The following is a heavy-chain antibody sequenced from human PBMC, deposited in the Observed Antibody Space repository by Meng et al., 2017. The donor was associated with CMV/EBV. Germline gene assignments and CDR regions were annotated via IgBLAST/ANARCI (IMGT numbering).Heavy chain of an antibody. D-gene: IGHD5-12*01. Sequence: GGSLRLSCAASGFTFDDYTMHWVRQAPGKGLEWVSLISWDGGSTYYADSVKGRFTISRDNSKNSLYLQMNSLRTEDTALYYCAKDIGATIGRGAIDYWGQGTLVTVSS. CDR2: ISWDGGST. CDR1: GFTFDDYT. J-gene: IGHJ4*02. CDR3: AKDIGATIGRGAIDY. V-gene: IGHV3-43*01.